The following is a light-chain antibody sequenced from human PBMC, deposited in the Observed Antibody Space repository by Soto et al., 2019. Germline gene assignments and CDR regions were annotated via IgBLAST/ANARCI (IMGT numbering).Light chain of an antibody. V-gene: IGLV2-14*03. CDR1: SSDVGGFNY. Sequence: QSVLTQPASVSGSPGQSISISCTGTSSDVGGFNYVSWYQHYPGKAPKLMIYNVSNRPSGVSNRFSGSKSGNTASLTISGLQAEDEAHYYCSSYTISSTWVFGVGTKLTVL. J-gene: IGLJ3*02. CDR3: SSYTISSTWV. CDR2: NVS.